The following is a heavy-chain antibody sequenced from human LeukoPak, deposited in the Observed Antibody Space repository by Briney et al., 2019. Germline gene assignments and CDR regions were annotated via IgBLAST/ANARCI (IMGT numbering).Heavy chain of an antibody. CDR1: SGSLSSSSYY. Sequence: PSETLSVTCTVSSGSLSSSSYYWGWIRQPPGQGLEWIGTMYYSGSTYYNPSLKSRVTISVDTSKNQFSLKLSSVTAADTAVYYCARHQHSGSYYVGAFDIWGQGTMVTVSS. V-gene: IGHV4-39*01. J-gene: IGHJ3*02. CDR3: ARHQHSGSYYVGAFDI. CDR2: MYYSGST. D-gene: IGHD1-26*01.